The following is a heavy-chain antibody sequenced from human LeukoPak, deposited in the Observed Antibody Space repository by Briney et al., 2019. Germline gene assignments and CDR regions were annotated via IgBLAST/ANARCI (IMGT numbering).Heavy chain of an antibody. V-gene: IGHV3-30*02. CDR1: GFTCSSYG. CDR3: AKESNGYCSSTSCLRPFDY. J-gene: IGHJ4*02. CDR2: IRYDGSNK. D-gene: IGHD2-2*01. Sequence: GGSLRLSCAASGFTCSSYGMHWVRQAPGKGLEWVAFIRYDGSNKYYADSVKGRFTISRDNSKNTLYLQMNSLRAEDTAVYYCAKESNGYCSSTSCLRPFDYWGQGTLVTVSS.